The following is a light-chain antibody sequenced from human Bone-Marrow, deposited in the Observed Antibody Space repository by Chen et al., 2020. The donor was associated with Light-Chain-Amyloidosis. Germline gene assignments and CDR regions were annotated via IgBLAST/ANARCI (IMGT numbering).Light chain of an antibody. CDR3: SSYTIPNTLV. CDR1: SRDVGVDNH. Sequence: QSALTQPASVSGSPGQSITISCPGTSRDVGVDNHVSWYQQHPDKAPKLMIYEVTYRPSWVPDRFSGSKSDNPATLSISWLQTEDDADYFCSSYTIPNTLVFGSGTMVTVL. V-gene: IGLV2-14*01. J-gene: IGLJ1*01. CDR2: EVT.